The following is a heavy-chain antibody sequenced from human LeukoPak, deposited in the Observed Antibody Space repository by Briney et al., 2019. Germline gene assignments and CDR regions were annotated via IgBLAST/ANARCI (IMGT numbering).Heavy chain of an antibody. CDR3: ARLRYSGYDRRFDY. D-gene: IGHD5-12*01. Sequence: SETLSLTCTVSGGSISGSSYYWGWIRQPPGKGLEWIGSIYYSGSTYYNPSLKSRVTISVDTSKNQFSLKLSSVTAADTAVYYCARLRYSGYDRRFDYWGQGTLVTVSS. J-gene: IGHJ4*02. CDR2: IYYSGST. V-gene: IGHV4-39*07. CDR1: GGSISGSSYY.